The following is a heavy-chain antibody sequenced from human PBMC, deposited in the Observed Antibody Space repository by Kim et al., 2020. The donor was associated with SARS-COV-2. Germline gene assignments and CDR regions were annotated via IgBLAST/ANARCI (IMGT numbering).Heavy chain of an antibody. CDR3: ARHKVSRYYYYGMDV. CDR2: IYYSGST. Sequence: SETLSLTCTVSGGSISSYYWSWIRQPPGKGLEWIGYIYYSGSTNYNPSLKSRVTISVDTSKNQFSLKLSSVTAADTAVYYCARHKVSRYYYYGMDVWGQGTTVTVSS. CDR1: GGSISSYY. V-gene: IGHV4-59*08. J-gene: IGHJ6*02.